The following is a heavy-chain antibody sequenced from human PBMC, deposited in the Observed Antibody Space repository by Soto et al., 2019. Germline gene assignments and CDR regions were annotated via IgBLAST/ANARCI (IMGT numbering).Heavy chain of an antibody. CDR2: ISGGSFNT. CDR1: GFTFSSSA. CDR3: AKSKDDGDTLHYFGY. J-gene: IGHJ4*02. Sequence: VRSVRLSCAVSGFTFSSSAMNWVRQAPGKGLEWVSAISGGSFNTYYADSVKGRFTISRDNSKNTLYLQMNGLRDDDAALYYCAKSKDDGDTLHYFGYWGQGFMVTVSS. V-gene: IGHV3-23*01. D-gene: IGHD4-17*01.